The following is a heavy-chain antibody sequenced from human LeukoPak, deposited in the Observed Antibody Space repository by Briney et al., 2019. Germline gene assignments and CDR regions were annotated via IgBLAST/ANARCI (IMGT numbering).Heavy chain of an antibody. Sequence: PGGSLRLSCVASGFTFRNAWMSWVRQAPGKGLEWVGHITDGGATHYAAHVKGRFTVSTDDSKTTLYLQMNSLKTEDTALYYCTTDIPTEVYPFDYWGQGSLVTVSS. V-gene: IGHV3-15*01. CDR3: TTDIPTEVYPFDY. J-gene: IGHJ4*02. CDR2: ITDGGAT. CDR1: GFTFRNAW. D-gene: IGHD5/OR15-5a*01.